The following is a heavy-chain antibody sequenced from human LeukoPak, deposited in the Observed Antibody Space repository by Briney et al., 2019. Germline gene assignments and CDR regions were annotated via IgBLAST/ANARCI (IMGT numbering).Heavy chain of an antibody. CDR2: IIPIFDTA. D-gene: IGHD3-10*01. CDR1: GGIFNSNA. CDR3: ARGSQEVRGLFMTPYYYYDMHV. J-gene: IGHJ6*04. Sequence: SVKLSCNTSGGIFNSNAISWVRQAPGQGLEWLGGIIPIFDTANNAQKFHRRVTISAEESTSTAYMELSSLRSEDTAMYHCARGSQEVRGLFMTPYYYYDMHVWGKGTRVSVSS. V-gene: IGHV1-69*13.